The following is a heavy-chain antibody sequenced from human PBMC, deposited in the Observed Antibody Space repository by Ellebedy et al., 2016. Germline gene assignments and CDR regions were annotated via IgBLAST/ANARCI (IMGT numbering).Heavy chain of an antibody. CDR2: SKNKGNSYTT. J-gene: IGHJ3*01. Sequence: GESLKISCVASGYTFSDHALDWVRQAPGKGLEWVGRSKNKGNSYTTEYAASAKGRFTISRDESKNSVYLQMNSLKTEDTAVYSCARVGGNYVIEHWGQGTMVIVSS. V-gene: IGHV3-72*01. CDR3: ARVGGNYVIEH. CDR1: GYTFSDHA. D-gene: IGHD3-10*02.